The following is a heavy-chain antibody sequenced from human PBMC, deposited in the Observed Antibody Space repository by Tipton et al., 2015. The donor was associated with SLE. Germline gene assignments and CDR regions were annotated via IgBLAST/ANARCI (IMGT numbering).Heavy chain of an antibody. Sequence: LRLSCTVSGGSISSYYWSWIRQPPGKGLEWIGYIYYSGSTNYNPSLKSRVTISVDTSKNQFSLKLSFVTAADTAVYYCASTIYGFDYWGQGTLVTVSS. CDR3: ASTIYGFDY. D-gene: IGHD4-17*01. V-gene: IGHV4-59*12. J-gene: IGHJ4*02. CDR2: IYYSGST. CDR1: GGSISSYY.